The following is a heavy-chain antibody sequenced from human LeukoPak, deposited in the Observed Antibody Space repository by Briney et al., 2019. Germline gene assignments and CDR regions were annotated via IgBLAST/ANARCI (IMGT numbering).Heavy chain of an antibody. CDR2: IIPILNTA. V-gene: IGHV1-69*04. Sequence: SVKVSCKASGGLSNYAINWVRQAPGQGLEWMGRIIPILNTANSAEKFQGRVTITADKFTNTAYMELSSLRSEDTAIYYCARAHSGYDVKYFAYWGQGTLVTVSS. CDR3: ARAHSGYDVKYFAY. J-gene: IGHJ4*02. D-gene: IGHD5-12*01. CDR1: GGLSNYA.